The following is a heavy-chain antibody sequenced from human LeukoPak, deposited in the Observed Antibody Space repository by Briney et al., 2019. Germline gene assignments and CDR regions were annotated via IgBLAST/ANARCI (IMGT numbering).Heavy chain of an antibody. Sequence: GGSLRLSCAASGFTFSSYWMSWVRQAPGKGLEWVANIKQDGSEKYYVDSVKGRFTISRDNAKNSLYLQMNSLRAEDTAVYYCARDGAYGDPHFDYWGQGTLVTVSS. J-gene: IGHJ4*02. CDR3: ARDGAYGDPHFDY. CDR1: GFTFSSYW. CDR2: IKQDGSEK. D-gene: IGHD4-17*01. V-gene: IGHV3-7*01.